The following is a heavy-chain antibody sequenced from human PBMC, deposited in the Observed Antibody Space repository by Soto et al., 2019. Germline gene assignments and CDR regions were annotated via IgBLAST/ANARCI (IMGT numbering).Heavy chain of an antibody. CDR1: GFTFTTYA. V-gene: IGHV1-3*01. CDR2: VNAGNGNT. CDR3: ARGTYYYDTSGYRGDAVDI. J-gene: IGHJ3*02. D-gene: IGHD3-22*01. Sequence: ASVKVSCKASGFTFTTYALHWVRQAPGQRLEWMGWVNAGNGNTDYSQKFQGRITFTRDTSASTAYMELSNLRSEDTAVYYCARGTYYYDTSGYRGDAVDIWG.